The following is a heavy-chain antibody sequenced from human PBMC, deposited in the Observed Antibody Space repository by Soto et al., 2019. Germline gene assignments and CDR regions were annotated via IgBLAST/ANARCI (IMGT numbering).Heavy chain of an antibody. V-gene: IGHV4-59*08. CDR1: GGSISSYY. CDR2: IYYSGST. CDR3: ARQLYGSGSYYQKENYYYYYYMDV. D-gene: IGHD3-10*01. J-gene: IGHJ6*03. Sequence: SETLSLTCTVSGGSISSYYWSWIRQPPGKGLEWIGYIYYSGSTNYNPSLKSRVTISVDTSKNQFSLKLSSVTAADTAVYYCARQLYGSGSYYQKENYYYYYYMDVWGKGTTVTVSS.